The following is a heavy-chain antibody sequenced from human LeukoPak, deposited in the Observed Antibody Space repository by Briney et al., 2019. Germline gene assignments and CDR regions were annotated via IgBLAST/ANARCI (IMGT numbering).Heavy chain of an antibody. D-gene: IGHD6-13*01. CDR2: IYTSGST. V-gene: IGHV4-4*07. J-gene: IGHJ5*02. CDR1: GGSISSDY. Sequence: SETLSLTCTVSGGSISSDYWSWIRQPAGKGLEWIGRIYTSGSTNYNPSLKSRVTMSVDTSKNQFSLKLSSVTAADTAVYYCARSDSSSWYAGNWFDPWGQGTLVTVSS. CDR3: ARSDSSSWYAGNWFDP.